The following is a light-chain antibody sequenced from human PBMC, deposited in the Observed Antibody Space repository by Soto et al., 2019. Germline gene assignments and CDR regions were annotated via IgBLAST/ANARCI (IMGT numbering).Light chain of an antibody. CDR1: SSDIGGYNY. CDR3: SSYTTSGTYV. CDR2: VVT. V-gene: IGLV2-14*01. J-gene: IGLJ1*01. Sequence: QSVLTQPASVSGSPGQSITISCTGTSSDIGGYNYVSWYQQHPGKAPKLMIYVVTRRPSGVSNRFSGSKSGNTASLTISGLQAEDEADYYCSSYTTSGTYVFGTGTKATVL.